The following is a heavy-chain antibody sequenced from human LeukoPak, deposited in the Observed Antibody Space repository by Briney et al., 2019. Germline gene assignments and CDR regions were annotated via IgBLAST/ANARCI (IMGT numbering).Heavy chain of an antibody. V-gene: IGHV5-51*01. Sequence: GESLKISCKGSGYSFTSYWIGWVRQMPGKGLEWMGIIYPGDSDTRYSPSFQGQVTISADKSISTAYLQWSSLKASDTAMYYCARRVSSGYYSRRGFDPWGQGTLVTVSS. CDR3: ARRVSSGYYSRRGFDP. J-gene: IGHJ5*02. CDR2: IYPGDSDT. D-gene: IGHD3-22*01. CDR1: GYSFTSYW.